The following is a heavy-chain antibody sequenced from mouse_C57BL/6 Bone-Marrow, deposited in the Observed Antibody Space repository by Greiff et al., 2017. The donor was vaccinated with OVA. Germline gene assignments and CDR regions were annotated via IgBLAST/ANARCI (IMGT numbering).Heavy chain of an antibody. V-gene: IGHV1-61*01. Sequence: QVQLQQPGAELVRPGSSVKLSCKASGYTFTSYWMDWVKQRPGQGLEWIGNIYPSDSETHYNQKFKDKATLTVDKSSSTAYMQLSSLTSEDSAVYYCARIITTIVDDAMDYWGQGTSVTVSS. CDR1: GYTFTSYW. CDR2: IYPSDSET. CDR3: ARIITTIVDDAMDY. J-gene: IGHJ4*01. D-gene: IGHD1-1*01.